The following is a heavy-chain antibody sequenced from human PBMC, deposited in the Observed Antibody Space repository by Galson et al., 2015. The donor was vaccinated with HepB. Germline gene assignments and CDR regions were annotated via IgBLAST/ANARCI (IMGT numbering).Heavy chain of an antibody. Sequence: SLRLSCAASGFRFTKYTMAWVRQVPGKGLEWVSAVTGGGEITYFADSVRGRFSISKDISQNTVHLQRNRLRVEDTAIYHCAKVAIRWATPHYFDYWGRGTLVTVSS. CDR3: AKVAIRWATPHYFDY. CDR2: VTGGGEIT. V-gene: IGHV3-23*01. J-gene: IGHJ4*02. CDR1: GFRFTKYT. D-gene: IGHD4-23*01.